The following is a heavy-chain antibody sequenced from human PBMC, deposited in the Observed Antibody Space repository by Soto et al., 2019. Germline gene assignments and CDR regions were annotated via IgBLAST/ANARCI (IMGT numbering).Heavy chain of an antibody. CDR1: GYTFSNYG. V-gene: IGHV1-18*01. CDR2: ISLYSDGT. D-gene: IGHD3-10*01. Sequence: QVQLVQSGGEVKRPGASVKVSCKTSGYTFSNYGITWVRQAPGQPLEWLGWISLYSDGTNYAQKFQGRVSMTTDTSTTTAYMELRSLRSDDTAVYYCARDVSVMTSVFGFWGQGTLITVSS. J-gene: IGHJ4*02. CDR3: ARDVSVMTSVFGF.